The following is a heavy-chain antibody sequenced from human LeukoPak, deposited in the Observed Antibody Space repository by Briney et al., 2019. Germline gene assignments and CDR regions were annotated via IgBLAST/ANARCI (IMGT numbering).Heavy chain of an antibody. Sequence: SETLSLTCAVSGGSISSGGYSWSWIRQPPGKGLEWIGYIYHSGSTYYNPSLKSRVTISVDRSKNQFSLKLSSVTAADTAVYYCVSLPDRLYSRPFDYWGQGTLVTVSS. J-gene: IGHJ4*02. CDR2: IYHSGST. CDR1: GGSISSGGYS. CDR3: VSLPDRLYSRPFDY. D-gene: IGHD1-14*01. V-gene: IGHV4-30-2*01.